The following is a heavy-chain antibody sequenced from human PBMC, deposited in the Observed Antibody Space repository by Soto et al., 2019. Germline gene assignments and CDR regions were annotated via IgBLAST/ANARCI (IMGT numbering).Heavy chain of an antibody. CDR2: ISYDGSNK. Sequence: QVQLVESGGGVVQPGRSLRLSCAASGFTFSSYGMHWVRQAPGKGLEWVAVISYDGSNKYYADSVKGRFTISRDNSKNTLYLQMNSLRAEDTALYYCNTAAAGSSDAFDIWGQGTMVTVSS. J-gene: IGHJ3*02. V-gene: IGHV3-30*03. D-gene: IGHD6-13*01. CDR3: NTAAAGSSDAFDI. CDR1: GFTFSSYG.